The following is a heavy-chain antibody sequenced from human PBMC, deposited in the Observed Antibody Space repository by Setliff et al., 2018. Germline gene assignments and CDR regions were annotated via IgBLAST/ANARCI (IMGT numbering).Heavy chain of an antibody. J-gene: IGHJ6*02. V-gene: IGHV3-20*04. D-gene: IGHD3-10*01. CDR1: GFTFDDYG. Sequence: GGSLRLSCAASGFTFDDYGMSWVCQAPGKGLEWVSGINWNGGSTGYADSVKGRFTISRDNAKNSLYLQMNSLRAEDTALYYCARSYGSGSYHYYYGMDVWGQGTTVTVSS. CDR2: INWNGGST. CDR3: ARSYGSGSYHYYYGMDV.